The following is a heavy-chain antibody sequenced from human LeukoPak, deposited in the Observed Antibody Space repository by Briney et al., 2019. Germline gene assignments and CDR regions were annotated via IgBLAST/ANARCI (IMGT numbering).Heavy chain of an antibody. Sequence: PSETLSLTCTVSGGSISSGTYYWGWIRQPPGKGLEWIGSIYHSGSTNYNPSLKSRVTISVDMSKNQFSLKLSSVTAADTAVYYCARVRWLQLHYYYYYYMDVWGKGTTVTVSS. V-gene: IGHV4-39*07. CDR3: ARVRWLQLHYYYYYYMDV. CDR1: GGSISSGTYY. D-gene: IGHD5-24*01. J-gene: IGHJ6*03. CDR2: IYHSGST.